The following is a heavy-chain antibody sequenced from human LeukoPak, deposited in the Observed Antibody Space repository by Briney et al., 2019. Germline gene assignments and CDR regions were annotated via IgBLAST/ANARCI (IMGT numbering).Heavy chain of an antibody. D-gene: IGHD1-14*01. J-gene: IGHJ3*01. CDR1: GSTFTGYY. CDR3: XXXXXXXXXKPDAFDD. Sequence: ASVKVSCKASGSTFTGYYMHWVRQAPGQGLEWMGWINPKSGGTNYAQKFQGRVTMTRDTAISTAYMEVGRLRSDDTAVYYCXXXXXXXXXKPDAFDDWGQGTMVTVSS. CDR2: INPKSGGT. V-gene: IGHV1-2*02.